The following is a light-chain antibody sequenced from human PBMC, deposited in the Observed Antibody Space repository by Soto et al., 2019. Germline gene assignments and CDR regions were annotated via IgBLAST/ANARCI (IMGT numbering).Light chain of an antibody. V-gene: IGKV1-5*03. Sequence: DIQMTQSPSTLSASVGDRVTITCRASQSLNNWLAWYQEKPGKAPKLLIYKAYSLESGVPSRFSGSGSGTEFTLTISSLQPDDFATYYCQQYNSYSWTFGQGTKVDIK. CDR1: QSLNNW. CDR2: KAY. CDR3: QQYNSYSWT. J-gene: IGKJ1*01.